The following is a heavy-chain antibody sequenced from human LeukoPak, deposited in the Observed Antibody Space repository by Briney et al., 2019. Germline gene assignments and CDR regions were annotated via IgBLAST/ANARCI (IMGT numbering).Heavy chain of an antibody. D-gene: IGHD3-22*01. V-gene: IGHV4-4*09. Sequence: PSETLSLTCTVSGGSISSYYWSWIRQPPGKGLEGIGYIYTSGSTNYNPSLKSRVTISVDTSKNQFSLKLSSVTAADTAVYYCARRRYYYDSSGLLVPSWFDPWGQGTLVTVSS. CDR1: GGSISSYY. CDR2: IYTSGST. J-gene: IGHJ5*02. CDR3: ARRRYYYDSSGLLVPSWFDP.